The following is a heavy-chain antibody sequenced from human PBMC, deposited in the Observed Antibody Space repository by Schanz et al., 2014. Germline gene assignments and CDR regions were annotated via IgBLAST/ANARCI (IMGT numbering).Heavy chain of an antibody. D-gene: IGHD1-7*01. CDR2: ISGSGGST. V-gene: IGHV3-23*01. CDR3: AMGGYQLHH. CDR1: GFTFTNYA. J-gene: IGHJ5*02. Sequence: EVQLLESGGGLVQPGGSLRLSCAASGFTFTNYAMTWVRQAPGKGLEWVSGISGSGGSTYDADSVKGRFANSRDNAENTLYRQINSQRVEDTAVYYCAMGGYQLHHWGQGTLVTVSS.